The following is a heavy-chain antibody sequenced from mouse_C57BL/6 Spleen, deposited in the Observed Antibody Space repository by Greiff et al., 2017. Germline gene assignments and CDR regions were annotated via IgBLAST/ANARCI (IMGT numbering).Heavy chain of an antibody. CDR3: ASQGSITTPWYFDV. J-gene: IGHJ1*03. D-gene: IGHD2-4*01. Sequence: VKLMESGAELVKPGASVKISCKASGYTFTDYYINWVKQRPGQGLEWIGKIGPGSGSTYYNEKFKGKATLTADKSSSTAYMQLSSLTSGDSAVYFCASQGSITTPWYFDVWGTGTTVTVSA. V-gene: IGHV1-77*01. CDR1: GYTFTDYY. CDR2: IGPGSGST.